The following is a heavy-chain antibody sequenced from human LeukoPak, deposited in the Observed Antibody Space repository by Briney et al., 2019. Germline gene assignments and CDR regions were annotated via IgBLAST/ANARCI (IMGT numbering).Heavy chain of an antibody. D-gene: IGHD2-2*01. CDR3: ALILGQLKPVVDY. Sequence: ASVKVSCKASGYTFTGYYMHWVRQAPGQGLVWMGWINPNSGGTNYAQKFQGRVTMTRDTSISTAYMELSRLRSDDTAVYYCALILGQLKPVVDYWGQGTLATVSS. V-gene: IGHV1-2*02. J-gene: IGHJ4*02. CDR1: GYTFTGYY. CDR2: INPNSGGT.